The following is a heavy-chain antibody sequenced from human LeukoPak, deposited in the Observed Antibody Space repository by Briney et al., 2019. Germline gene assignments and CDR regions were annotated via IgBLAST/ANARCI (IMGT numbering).Heavy chain of an antibody. CDR1: GYSISSGYY. CDR2: IYHSGST. CDR3: ASDPINHAFDI. D-gene: IGHD5-12*01. V-gene: IGHV4-38-2*01. J-gene: IGHJ3*02. Sequence: PSETLSLTCAVSGYSISSGYYWAWIRQPPGKGLEWIGSIYHSGSTYYNPSLKSRVTISVDTSKNQFSLKLSSVTAADTAVYYCASDPINHAFDIWGQGTMVTVSS.